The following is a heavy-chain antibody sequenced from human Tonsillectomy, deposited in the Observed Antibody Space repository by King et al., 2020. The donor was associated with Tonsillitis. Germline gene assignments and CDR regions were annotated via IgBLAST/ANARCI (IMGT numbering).Heavy chain of an antibody. V-gene: IGHV4-30-2*01. CDR1: GDSISSGYYS. CDR2: IYHTGGT. D-gene: IGHD3-9*01. Sequence: QMQLQESGSGLVKPSQTLSLTCAVSGDSISSGYYSWSWIRQPPGKGLEWIGYIYHTGGTYYNPSLQSRVTILVDRSKNQFSLKLSSVTAADTAVYYCARGDNLTGLPRDYWGQGTLVTVSS. CDR3: ARGDNLTGLPRDY. J-gene: IGHJ4*01.